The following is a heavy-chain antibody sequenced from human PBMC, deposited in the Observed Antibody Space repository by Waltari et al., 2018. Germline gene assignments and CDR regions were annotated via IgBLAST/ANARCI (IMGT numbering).Heavy chain of an antibody. J-gene: IGHJ4*02. Sequence: QVQLQESGPGLVKPSETLSLTCTVSGGSISSYYWSWIRQPPGKGLEWIGYIYYSGSTNYHPSLKSRVTISLDTSKNQFSLKLSSVTAADTAVYYCARERYYGSGSYFDYWGQGTLVTVSS. CDR3: ARERYYGSGSYFDY. D-gene: IGHD3-10*01. V-gene: IGHV4-59*01. CDR2: IYYSGST. CDR1: GGSISSYY.